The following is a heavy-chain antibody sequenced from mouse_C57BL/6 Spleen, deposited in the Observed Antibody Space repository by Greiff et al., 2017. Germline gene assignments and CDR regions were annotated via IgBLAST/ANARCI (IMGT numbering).Heavy chain of an antibody. CDR3: ARSGSSVHLDY. J-gene: IGHJ2*01. V-gene: IGHV1-80*01. D-gene: IGHD1-1*01. Sequence: VQLVESGAELVKPGASVKISCKASGYAFSSYWMNWVQQRPGKGLEWIGRIYPGDGDTNYNGTFKGKVTLTAAKSSRTAYMQLSSLTSEDSAVYFCARSGSSVHLDYWGQGTTLTVSS. CDR1: GYAFSSYW. CDR2: IYPGDGDT.